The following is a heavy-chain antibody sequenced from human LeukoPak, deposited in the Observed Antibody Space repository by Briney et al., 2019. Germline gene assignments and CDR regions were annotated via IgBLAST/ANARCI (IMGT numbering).Heavy chain of an antibody. CDR2: ISYDGSNK. Sequence: GGSLGLSCAASGFTFSSYAMHWVRQAPGKGLEWVAVISYDGSNKYYADSVKGRFTISRDNSKNTLYLQMNSLRAEDTAVYYCAMSPWFGELLYDYWGQGTLVTVSS. CDR3: AMSPWFGELLYDY. J-gene: IGHJ4*02. CDR1: GFTFSSYA. V-gene: IGHV3-30-3*01. D-gene: IGHD3-10*01.